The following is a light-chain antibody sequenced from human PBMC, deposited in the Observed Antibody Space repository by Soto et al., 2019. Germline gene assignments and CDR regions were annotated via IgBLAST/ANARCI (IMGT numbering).Light chain of an antibody. Sequence: DIQLTQSPSFLSASIGDRVTITCRASQDFSSYLAWYQQKPGKAPKLLIYVASTLQSGVPSRFSGSGSGTEFTLTISSLQHEDFATYYCQQLNSFPLTFGRGTKVEIK. CDR1: QDFSSY. J-gene: IGKJ4*01. V-gene: IGKV1-9*01. CDR2: VAS. CDR3: QQLNSFPLT.